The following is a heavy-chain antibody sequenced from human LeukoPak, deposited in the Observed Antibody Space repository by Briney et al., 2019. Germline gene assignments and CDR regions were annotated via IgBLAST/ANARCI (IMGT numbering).Heavy chain of an antibody. D-gene: IGHD6-19*01. Sequence: SETLSLTCTVSGGSISSGGYYWSWIRQPPGKGLEWIGEIYHSGSTNYNPSLKSRVTISVDKSKNQFSLKLSSVTAADTAVYYCARDRGGWYLDYWGQGTLVAVSS. V-gene: IGHV4-39*07. CDR3: ARDRGGWYLDY. CDR2: IYHSGST. CDR1: GGSISSGGYY. J-gene: IGHJ4*02.